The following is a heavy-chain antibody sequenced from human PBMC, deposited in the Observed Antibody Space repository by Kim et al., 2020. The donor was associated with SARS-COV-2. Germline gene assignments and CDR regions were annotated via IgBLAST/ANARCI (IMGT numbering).Heavy chain of an antibody. CDR1: GGSISSYY. Sequence: SETLSLTCTVSGGSISSYYWSWIRQPPGKGLEWIGYIYYSGSTNYNPSLKSRVTISVDTSKNQFSLKLSSVTAADTAVYYCARSGYSYGFTYFDYWGQGTLVTVSS. CDR2: IYYSGST. V-gene: IGHV4-59*01. J-gene: IGHJ4*02. D-gene: IGHD5-18*01. CDR3: ARSGYSYGFTYFDY.